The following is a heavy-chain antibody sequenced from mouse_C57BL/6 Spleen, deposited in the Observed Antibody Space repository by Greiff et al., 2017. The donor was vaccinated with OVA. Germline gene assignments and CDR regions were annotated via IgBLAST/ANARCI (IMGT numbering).Heavy chain of an antibody. Sequence: QVHVKQPGAELVKPGASVKLSCKASGYTFTSYWMHWVKQRPGQGLEWIGMIHPNSGSTNYNETFKSKATLTVDKSSSTAYMQLSSLTSEDSAVYYCAYYYGSSYPWYFDVWGTGTTVTVSS. J-gene: IGHJ1*03. CDR1: GYTFTSYW. CDR2: IHPNSGST. D-gene: IGHD1-1*01. CDR3: AYYYGSSYPWYFDV. V-gene: IGHV1-64*01.